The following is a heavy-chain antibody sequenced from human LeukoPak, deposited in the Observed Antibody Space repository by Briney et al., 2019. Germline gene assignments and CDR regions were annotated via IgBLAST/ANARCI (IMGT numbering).Heavy chain of an antibody. J-gene: IGHJ4*02. CDR2: INHSGST. Sequence: SETLSLTCAVYGGPFSGYYWSWIRQPPGKGLEWIGEINHSGSTNYNPSLKSRVTISVDTSKNQFSLKLSSVTAADTAVYYCARGGYSYGYFDYWGQGTLVTVSS. V-gene: IGHV4-34*01. D-gene: IGHD5-18*01. CDR1: GGPFSGYY. CDR3: ARGGYSYGYFDY.